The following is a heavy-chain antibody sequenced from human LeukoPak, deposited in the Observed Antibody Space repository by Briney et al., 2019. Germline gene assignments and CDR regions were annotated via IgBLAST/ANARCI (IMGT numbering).Heavy chain of an antibody. J-gene: IGHJ4*02. V-gene: IGHV1-2*02. CDR2: INPNSGGT. Sequence: ASVKVSCKASGYTFTSYYMHWVRQAPGQGLEWMGIINPNSGGTKHAQKFQGRVTMTRDTSISTAYMELSRLRSDDTAVYYCARVPYVLRFLEFDYWGQGTLVTVSS. CDR3: ARVPYVLRFLEFDY. D-gene: IGHD3-3*01. CDR1: GYTFTSYY.